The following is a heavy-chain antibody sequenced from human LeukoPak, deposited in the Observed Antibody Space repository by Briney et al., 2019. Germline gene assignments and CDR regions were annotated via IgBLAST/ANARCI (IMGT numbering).Heavy chain of an antibody. J-gene: IGHJ4*02. CDR2: ISWNSGSI. CDR3: AKDRGGSYNY. V-gene: IGHV3-9*01. D-gene: IGHD1-26*01. Sequence: GRSLRLSCAASGFTFDDYAMHWVRQAPGKGLEWVSGISWNSGSIGCADSVKGRFTISRDNAKNSLYLQMNSLRAEDTALYYCAKDRGGSYNYWGQGTLVTVPS. CDR1: GFTFDDYA.